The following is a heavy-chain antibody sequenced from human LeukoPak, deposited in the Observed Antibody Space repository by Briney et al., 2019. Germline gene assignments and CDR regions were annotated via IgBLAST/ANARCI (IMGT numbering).Heavy chain of an antibody. CDR1: VYSFTSYW. CDR2: IYPSDSYT. Sequence: GESLRISCKSSVYSFTSYWISWVRQMPGKGLEWMGSIYPSDSYTNYSPSFQGHVTISADKSISTAYLQWSSLKASDTAMYYCAKGERDWFDPWGQGTVVSVSS. CDR3: AKGERDWFDP. J-gene: IGHJ5*02. V-gene: IGHV5-10-1*01.